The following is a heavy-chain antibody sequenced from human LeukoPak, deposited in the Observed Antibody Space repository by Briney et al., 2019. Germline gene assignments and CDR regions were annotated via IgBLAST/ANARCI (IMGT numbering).Heavy chain of an antibody. Sequence: ASVKVSCKASGYTFTSYGISWVRQAPGQGLEWMGWISAYNGNTNYAQKLQGRVTMTTDTSTSTAYMELRSLRSDDTAVYYCATALRGDFWSGNYAFDIWGQGTMVTVSS. D-gene: IGHD3-3*01. CDR1: GYTFTSYG. V-gene: IGHV1-18*01. CDR3: ATALRGDFWSGNYAFDI. J-gene: IGHJ3*02. CDR2: ISAYNGNT.